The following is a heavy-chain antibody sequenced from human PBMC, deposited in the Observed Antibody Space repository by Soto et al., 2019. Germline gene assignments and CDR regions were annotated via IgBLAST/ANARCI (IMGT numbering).Heavy chain of an antibody. CDR2: ISAYNANT. CDR3: ARDRLGATGDY. CDR1: CYTFTSYG. Sequence: SAEVSFRASCYTFTSYGISWVRQAPGQGLEWMGWISAYNANTNYAQKLQGRVTMTTDTSTSTSYMELRSLRSDDTAVYFCARDRLGATGDYWGQGTLVTVSS. V-gene: IGHV1-18*01. J-gene: IGHJ4*02. D-gene: IGHD1-26*01.